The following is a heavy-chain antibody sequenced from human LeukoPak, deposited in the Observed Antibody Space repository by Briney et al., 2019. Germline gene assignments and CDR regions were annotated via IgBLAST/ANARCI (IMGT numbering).Heavy chain of an antibody. Sequence: SQTLSLTCTVSGGSVTSGNSYWSWIRQPAGKGLEWIGRIYTSGSTNYNPSLKSRVTISVDTSKNQFSLKLSSVTAADTAVYYCVRAGYSSGWSHFDYWGQGTLVTVSS. CDR1: GGSVTSGNSY. D-gene: IGHD6-19*01. V-gene: IGHV4-61*02. J-gene: IGHJ4*02. CDR2: IYTSGST. CDR3: VRAGYSSGWSHFDY.